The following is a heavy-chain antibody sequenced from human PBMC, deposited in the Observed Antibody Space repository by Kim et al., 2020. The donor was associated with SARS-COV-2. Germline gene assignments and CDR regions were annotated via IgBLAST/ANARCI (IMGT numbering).Heavy chain of an antibody. J-gene: IGHJ6*02. D-gene: IGHD1-26*01. Sequence: ADCVRGRFTHHRDNSKNTLYLQMNSLGAEGTAVYYCASNLLMGATSYGMDVWGQGTTVTVSS. V-gene: IGHV3-30*05. CDR3: ASNLLMGATSYGMDV.